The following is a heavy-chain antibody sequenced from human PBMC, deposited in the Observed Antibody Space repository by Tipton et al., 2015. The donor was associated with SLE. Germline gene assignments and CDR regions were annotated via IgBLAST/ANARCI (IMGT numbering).Heavy chain of an antibody. CDR3: ARTSSDSYWGDYFDY. CDR1: GGSISSGDYF. Sequence: TLSLTCSVSGGSISSGDYFWSWIRQPPGRGLEWIGYIYYSGTTYYNPSLKSRVTISVDTSKNQFSLKLSSVTAADTAVYFCARTSSDSYWGDYFDYWGQGTLVTVSS. V-gene: IGHV4-30-4*01. J-gene: IGHJ4*02. D-gene: IGHD3-22*01. CDR2: IYYSGTT.